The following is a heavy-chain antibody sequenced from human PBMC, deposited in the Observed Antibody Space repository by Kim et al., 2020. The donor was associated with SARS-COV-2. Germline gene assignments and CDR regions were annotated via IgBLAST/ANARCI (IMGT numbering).Heavy chain of an antibody. CDR1: GFTFSSYE. CDR3: ARFSGYDSYYFDY. V-gene: IGHV3-48*03. J-gene: IGHJ4*02. CDR2: IGSSGTTI. Sequence: GGSLRLSCAAAGFTFSSYEMNWVRQAPGKGLEWVSYIGSSGTTIYYADSVKGRFTISRDNAKNSLYLQMNSLRAEDTAVYYCARFSGYDSYYFDYWGQGTLVTVSS. D-gene: IGHD5-12*01.